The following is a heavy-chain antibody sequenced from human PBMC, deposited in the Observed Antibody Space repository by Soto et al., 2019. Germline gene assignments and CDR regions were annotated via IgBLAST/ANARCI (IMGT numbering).Heavy chain of an antibody. CDR3: ARELGYYYGMDV. Sequence: PSETLSLTCAVSGGSISSGGYSWSWIRQPPGKGLEWIGYIYHSGSTYYNPSLKSRVTISVDRSKNQFSLKLSSVTAADTAVYYCARELGYYYGMDVWGQGTTVTVSS. CDR2: IYHSGST. CDR1: GGSISSGGYS. J-gene: IGHJ6*02. V-gene: IGHV4-30-2*01.